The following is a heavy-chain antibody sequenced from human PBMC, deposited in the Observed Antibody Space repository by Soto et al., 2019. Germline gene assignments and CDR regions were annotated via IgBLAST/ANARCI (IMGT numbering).Heavy chain of an antibody. Sequence: SETLSLTCVVSGGSLSDYFWSWIRQPPGMALEWIGEINHLGSINYNPSLKGRVTMSVDTSKNQFSLTLKSVTAADTATYYCARGGISHWAYFYYMDVWDRGTTVTVSS. CDR1: GGSLSDYF. CDR2: INHLGSI. CDR3: ARGGISHWAYFYYMDV. V-gene: IGHV4-34*01. J-gene: IGHJ6*03. D-gene: IGHD2-21*01.